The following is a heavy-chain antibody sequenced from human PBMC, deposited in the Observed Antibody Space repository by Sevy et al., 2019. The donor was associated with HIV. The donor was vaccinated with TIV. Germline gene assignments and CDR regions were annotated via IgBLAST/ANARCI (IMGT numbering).Heavy chain of an antibody. CDR1: GFTFSSYG. D-gene: IGHD3-22*01. CDR3: AKLYYYDSSGYYGSNDAFDI. CDR2: ISYDGSNK. J-gene: IGHJ3*02. Sequence: GGSLRLSCAASGFTFSSYGMHWVRQAPGKGLEWVAVISYDGSNKYYADSVKGRFTISRDNSKNTLYLQMNSLRAEDTALYYCAKLYYYDSSGYYGSNDAFDIWGQGTMVTVSS. V-gene: IGHV3-30*18.